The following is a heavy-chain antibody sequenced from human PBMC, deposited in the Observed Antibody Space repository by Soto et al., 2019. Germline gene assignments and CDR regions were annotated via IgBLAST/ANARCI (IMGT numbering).Heavy chain of an antibody. V-gene: IGHV1-8*01. CDR2: MNPDSGNT. CDR1: GYTFTSYD. Sequence: QVQLVQSWAEVKKPGASVKVSCKASGYTFTSYDINWVRQATGQGPEWMGGMNPDSGNTGSVQKFQGRVTMTRDTSVSTAYMELNGLISDDTAVYFCARSRGGTGVHFDYWGQGTMVTVSS. CDR3: ARSRGGTGVHFDY. D-gene: IGHD7-27*01. J-gene: IGHJ4*02.